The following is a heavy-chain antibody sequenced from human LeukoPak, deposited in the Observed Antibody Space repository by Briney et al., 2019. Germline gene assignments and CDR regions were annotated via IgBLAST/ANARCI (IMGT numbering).Heavy chain of an antibody. D-gene: IGHD4-11*01. V-gene: IGHV3-23*01. CDR2: ISGTGGIT. CDR3: AKGIGYSPHLIDY. J-gene: IGHJ4*02. Sequence: GGSLRLSCAASGFTFDDHGMSWVRQAPGKGLEWVSGISGTGGITDYADSVKGRFTISRDNSKNTLYLQMNSLRAEDTAVYYCAKGIGYSPHLIDYWGQGTLVTVSS. CDR1: GFTFDDHG.